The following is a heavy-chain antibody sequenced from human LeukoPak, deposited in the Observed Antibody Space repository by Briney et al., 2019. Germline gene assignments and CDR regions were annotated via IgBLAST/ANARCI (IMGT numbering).Heavy chain of an antibody. J-gene: IGHJ4*02. CDR2: IKRDGSEK. V-gene: IGHV3-7*01. D-gene: IGHD6-6*01. Sequence: PGGSLRLSFAASGFIFSTYWMSWVRQAPGKGLEWVAIIKRDGSEKYYVDSVKGRFTISRDNAKNSLYLQMNSLRAEDTAVYYCARDRWDSSSFDYWGQGTLVTVSS. CDR3: ARDRWDSSSFDY. CDR1: GFIFSTYW.